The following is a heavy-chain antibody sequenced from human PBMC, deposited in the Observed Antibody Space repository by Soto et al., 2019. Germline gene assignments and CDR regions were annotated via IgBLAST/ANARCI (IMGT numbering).Heavy chain of an antibody. CDR2: INHSGST. CDR3: ARAHLVVAATRYGMDV. D-gene: IGHD2-15*01. J-gene: IGHJ6*02. CDR1: GGSFSGYY. V-gene: IGHV4-34*01. Sequence: SETLSLTCAVYGGSFSGYYWSWIRQPPGKGLEWIGEINHSGSTNYNPSLKSRVTISVDTSKNQFSLKLSSVTAADTAVYYCARAHLVVAATRYGMDVWGRGTTVTVSS.